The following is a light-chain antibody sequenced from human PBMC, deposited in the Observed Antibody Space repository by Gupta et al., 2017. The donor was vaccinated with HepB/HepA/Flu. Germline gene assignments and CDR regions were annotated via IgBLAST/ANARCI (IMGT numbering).Light chain of an antibody. Sequence: SSELTQDPAVSVALGQSVRITCQGDGLRAFYASWYQQKPGQAPLLLIYGENNRPSGIPDRFSGSNSGDTASFTITGAQAEDEADYFCNSRDSSSHYQLFGGGTKLTVL. CDR3: NSRDSSSHYQL. CDR2: GEN. V-gene: IGLV3-19*01. CDR1: GLRAFY. J-gene: IGLJ3*02.